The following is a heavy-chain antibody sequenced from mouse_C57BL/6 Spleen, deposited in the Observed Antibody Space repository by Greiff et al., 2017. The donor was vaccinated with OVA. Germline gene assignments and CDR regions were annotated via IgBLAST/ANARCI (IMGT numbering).Heavy chain of an antibody. V-gene: IGHV5-4*01. J-gene: IGHJ2*01. CDR1: GFTFSSYA. CDR2: ISDGGSYT. D-gene: IGHD2-3*01. CDR3: ARDREGYYCFDY. Sequence: EVQRVESGGGLVKPGGSLKLSCAASGFTFSSYAMSWVRQTPEKRLEWVATISDGGSYTYYPDNVKGRFTISRDNAKNNLYLQMSHLKSEDTAMYYCARDREGYYCFDYWGQGTTLTVSS.